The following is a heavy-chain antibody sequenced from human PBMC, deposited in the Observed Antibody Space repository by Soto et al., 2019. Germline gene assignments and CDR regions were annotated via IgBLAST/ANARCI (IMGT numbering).Heavy chain of an antibody. Sequence: PSQTLSLTCAISGDSVSSNSAAWNWIRQSPSRGLEWLGRTYYRSKWYNDYAVSVKSRITINPDTSKNQFSLQLNSVTPEDTAVYYCARDSSPHYDYVWGSYRYFDLWGRGTLVTVSS. CDR3: ARDSSPHYDYVWGSYRYFDL. CDR1: GDSVSSNSAA. J-gene: IGHJ2*01. CDR2: TYYRSKWYN. V-gene: IGHV6-1*01. D-gene: IGHD3-16*01.